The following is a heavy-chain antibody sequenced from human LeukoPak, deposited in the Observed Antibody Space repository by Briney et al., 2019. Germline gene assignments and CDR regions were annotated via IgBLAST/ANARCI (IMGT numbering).Heavy chain of an antibody. V-gene: IGHV3-11*01. CDR3: ARQHRYCSGGSCYPRVGWFDP. D-gene: IGHD2-15*01. Sequence: PGGSLRLSCAAPGFTFGDYYMTWVRQAPGKGLEWVSYISNSGSTIYDADSVKGRFTISRDNDKNSLYLQMNTLRAEDTAVYYCARQHRYCSGGSCYPRVGWFDPWGQGTLVTVSS. J-gene: IGHJ5*02. CDR2: ISNSGSTI. CDR1: GFTFGDYY.